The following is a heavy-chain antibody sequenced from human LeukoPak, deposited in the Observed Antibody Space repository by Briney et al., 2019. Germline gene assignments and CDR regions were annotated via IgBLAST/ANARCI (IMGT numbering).Heavy chain of an antibody. CDR2: INPNSGGT. CDR3: ARDYCSGGSCYSGYYYYMDV. CDR1: GYTFTGYY. Sequence: EASVKVSCKASGYTFTGYYMHWVRQAPGQGLEWMGWINPNSGGTNYAQKFQGRVTMTRDTSISTAYMELSRLRSEDTAVYYCARDYCSGGSCYSGYYYYMDVWGKGTTVTVSS. J-gene: IGHJ6*03. V-gene: IGHV1-2*02. D-gene: IGHD2-15*01.